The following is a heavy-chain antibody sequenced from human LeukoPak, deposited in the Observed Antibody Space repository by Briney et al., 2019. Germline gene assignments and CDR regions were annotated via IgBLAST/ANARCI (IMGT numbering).Heavy chain of an antibody. Sequence: PGGSLRLSCAASEFTFSSYSMNWVRQAPGKGLEWVSSISSSSSYIYYADSVKGRFTISRGNAKNSLYLQMNSLRAEDTAVYYCARDLARSITIFGVVPNGYYYYGMDVWGQGTTVTVSS. D-gene: IGHD3-3*01. V-gene: IGHV3-21*01. CDR2: ISSSSSYI. J-gene: IGHJ6*02. CDR1: EFTFSSYS. CDR3: ARDLARSITIFGVVPNGYYYYGMDV.